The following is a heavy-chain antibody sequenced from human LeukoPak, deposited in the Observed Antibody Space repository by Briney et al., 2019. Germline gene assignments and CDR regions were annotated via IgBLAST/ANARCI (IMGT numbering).Heavy chain of an antibody. CDR1: GFTFDDYG. CDR2: INWNGGST. CDR3: ARGRDYYDSSGQGRYYYYYMDV. D-gene: IGHD3-22*01. J-gene: IGHJ6*03. Sequence: GGSLSLSCAASGFTFDDYGMSWVRQAPGKGLEWGSGINWNGGSTGYADSVEGRFTISRDNAKNSLYLQMNSLRAEDTALYYCARGRDYYDSSGQGRYYYYYMDVWGKGTTVTVSS. V-gene: IGHV3-20*04.